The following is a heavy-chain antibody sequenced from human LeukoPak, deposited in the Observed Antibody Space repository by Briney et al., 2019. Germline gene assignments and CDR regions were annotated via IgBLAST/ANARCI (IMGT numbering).Heavy chain of an antibody. D-gene: IGHD5-18*01. CDR1: GFTFSSYA. V-gene: IGHV3-30*04. J-gene: IGHJ4*02. CDR3: ARDPDTAMALYYFDY. CDR2: ISYDGSNK. Sequence: GGSLRLSCAASGFTFSSYAMHWGRHAPGKGLEWVAVISYDGSNKYYADSVKGRFTISRDNSKNTLYLQMNSLRAEDTAVYYCARDPDTAMALYYFDYWGQGTLVTVSS.